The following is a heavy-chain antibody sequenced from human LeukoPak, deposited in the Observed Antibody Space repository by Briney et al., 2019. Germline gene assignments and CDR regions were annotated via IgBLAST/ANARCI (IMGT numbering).Heavy chain of an antibody. J-gene: IGHJ4*02. Sequence: PSETLSLTCTVSGGSISSSSYYWGWIRQPPGKGLEWIGSIYYSGSTYYNPSLKSRVTISVDTSKNQFSLKLSSVTAADTAVYYCARDLYSSSSEDYFDYWGQGTLVTVSS. CDR1: GGSISSSSYY. CDR3: ARDLYSSSSEDYFDY. CDR2: IYYSGST. D-gene: IGHD6-6*01. V-gene: IGHV4-39*07.